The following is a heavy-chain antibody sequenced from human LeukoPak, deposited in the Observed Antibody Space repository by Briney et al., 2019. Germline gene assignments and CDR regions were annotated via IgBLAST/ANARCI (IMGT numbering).Heavy chain of an antibody. V-gene: IGHV3-11*01. CDR3: ASGPREDGYNPPY. J-gene: IGHJ4*02. D-gene: IGHD5-24*01. Sequence: GGSLRLSCAASGFTFSDYYMSWIRQAPGKGLEWVSYISSSGSAIYYADSVKGRFTISRDNAKNSLYLQMNSLRAEDTAVYYCASGPREDGYNPPYWGQGTLVTVSS. CDR2: ISSSGSAI. CDR1: GFTFSDYY.